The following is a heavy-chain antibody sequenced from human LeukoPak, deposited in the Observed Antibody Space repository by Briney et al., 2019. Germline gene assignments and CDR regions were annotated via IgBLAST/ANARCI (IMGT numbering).Heavy chain of an antibody. V-gene: IGHV3-48*04. D-gene: IGHD1-26*01. CDR1: GFTFSTYY. J-gene: IGHJ4*02. CDR2: ISPSSSTI. Sequence: PGGSLRLSCAASGFTFSTYYMNWVCQTPGKGLEWVSCISPSSSTIYYADSLKGRFTISRDNAKNSLYLQMNSLRAEDTAVYYCARATYSGSYYFDYWGQGTLVTVSS. CDR3: ARATYSGSYYFDY.